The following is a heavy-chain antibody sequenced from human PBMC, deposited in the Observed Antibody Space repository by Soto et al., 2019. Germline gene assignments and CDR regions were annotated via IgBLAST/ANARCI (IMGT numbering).Heavy chain of an antibody. D-gene: IGHD2-2*01. J-gene: IGHJ5*02. Sequence: SETLSLTCAVSSGSISSSNWWSWVRQPPGKGLEWIGEIYHSGSTNYNPSLKSRVTISVDKSKNQFSLKLSSVTAADTAVYYCARGSGWDCIITSCYGSYNWFDPWGQGTLVPVSS. V-gene: IGHV4-4*02. CDR1: SGSISSSNW. CDR2: IYHSGST. CDR3: ARGSGWDCIITSCYGSYNWFDP.